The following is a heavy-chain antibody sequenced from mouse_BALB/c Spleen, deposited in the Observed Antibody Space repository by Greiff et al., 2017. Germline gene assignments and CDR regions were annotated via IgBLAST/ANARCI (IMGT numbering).Heavy chain of an antibody. J-gene: IGHJ4*01. CDR3: ARAPNGDGGAMDC. CDR2: IWSDGST. V-gene: IGHV2-6-2*01. D-gene: IGHD4-1*01. Sequence: VKLMESGPDLVAPSQSLSITCTVSGFSLTSYGVHWVRQPPGKGLEWLVVIWSDGSTTYNSALKSRLSISKDNSKSQVFLKMNSLQTDDTAMYYCARAPNGDGGAMDCWGQGTSVTVSS. CDR1: GFSLTSYG.